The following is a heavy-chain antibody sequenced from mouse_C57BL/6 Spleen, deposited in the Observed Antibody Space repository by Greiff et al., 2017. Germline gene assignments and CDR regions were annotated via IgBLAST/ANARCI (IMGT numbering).Heavy chain of an antibody. V-gene: IGHV1-82*01. CDR2: IYPGDGDT. D-gene: IGHD1-1*01. Sequence: VQLQESGPELVKPGASVKISCKASGYAFSSSWMNWVKQRPGKGLEWIGRIYPGDGDTNYNGKFKGKATLTVDKSTSTAYMQLSSLTSEDSAVYFCANDYYGSSRFAYWGQGTLVTVSA. J-gene: IGHJ3*01. CDR1: GYAFSSSW. CDR3: ANDYYGSSRFAY.